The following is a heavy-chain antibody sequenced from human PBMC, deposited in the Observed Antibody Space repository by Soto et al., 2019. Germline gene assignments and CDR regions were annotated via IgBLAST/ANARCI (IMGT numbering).Heavy chain of an antibody. Sequence: HGESLKISCKGSGYSFTKYWIGWVRQMAGKGLEWVGIICPGYSNIIYSPSVQGQVTISADMSISTAYLQWSSLKASDTAIYYCARRHYCRGDCTINPDYYYGMGVWGQGTTVTVSS. CDR2: ICPGYSNI. V-gene: IGHV5-51*01. CDR3: ARRHYCRGDCTINPDYYYGMGV. CDR1: GYSFTKYW. D-gene: IGHD2-21*02. J-gene: IGHJ6*02.